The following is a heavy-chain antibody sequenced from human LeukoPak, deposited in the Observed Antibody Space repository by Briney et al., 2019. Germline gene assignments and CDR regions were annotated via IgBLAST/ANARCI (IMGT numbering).Heavy chain of an antibody. V-gene: IGHV3-23*01. CDR1: GFTFGSYS. CDR3: AKSKWERRTGFGVDY. CDR2: ISGSGGST. J-gene: IGHJ4*02. D-gene: IGHD1-26*01. Sequence: GGSLRLSCVASGFTFGSYSMNWVRQAPGKGLEWVSAISGSGGSTYYADSVKGRFTISRDNSKNTLYLQMNSLRAEDTAVYYCAKSKWERRTGFGVDYWGQGTLVTVSS.